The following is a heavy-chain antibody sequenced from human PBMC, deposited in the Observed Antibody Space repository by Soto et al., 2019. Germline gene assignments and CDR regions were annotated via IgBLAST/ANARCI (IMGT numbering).Heavy chain of an antibody. CDR3: AREAGNCSGDSHQFDH. CDR2: IYYNGIT. CDR1: GGSISTYY. V-gene: IGHV4-59*01. Sequence: SETLSLSCTVSGGSISTYYWSWIRQPPGGGLQWIGYIYYNGITNYNPSLKSRVTISMDASKSQFSLKVNSVTVADTAVYYCAREAGNCSGDSHQFDHWGQGTLVTVSS. D-gene: IGHD2-8*02. J-gene: IGHJ4*02.